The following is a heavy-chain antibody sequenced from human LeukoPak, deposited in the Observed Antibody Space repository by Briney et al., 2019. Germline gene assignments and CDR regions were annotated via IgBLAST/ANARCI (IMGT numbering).Heavy chain of an antibody. CDR3: ARGVHCSSTSCYGDYYYYYVDV. V-gene: IGHV1-8*03. D-gene: IGHD2-2*01. CDR2: MNPNSGNT. J-gene: IGHJ6*03. Sequence: ASVKVSCKASGYTFTSYDINWVRQATGQGLEWMGWMNPNSGNTGYAQKFQGRVTITRNTSISTAYMELSSLRSEDTAVYYCARGVHCSSTSCYGDYYYYYVDVWGKGATVTVSS. CDR1: GYTFTSYD.